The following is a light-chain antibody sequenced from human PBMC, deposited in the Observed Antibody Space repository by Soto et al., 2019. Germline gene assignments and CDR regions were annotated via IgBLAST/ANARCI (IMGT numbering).Light chain of an antibody. J-gene: IGKJ4*01. Sequence: MLTQSPGTLCLSPRERATLSCSARQSVSSSYLAWYQQKPGQAPRLLIYGASSRATGIPDRFSGSGSGTDFTLTISRLEPEDFAVYYCQQYGSSPLTFGGGTKVDI. CDR2: GAS. CDR3: QQYGSSPLT. V-gene: IGKV3-20*01. CDR1: QSVSSSY.